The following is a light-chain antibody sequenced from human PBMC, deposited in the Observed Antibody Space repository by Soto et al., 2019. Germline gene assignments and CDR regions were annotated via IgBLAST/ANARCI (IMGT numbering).Light chain of an antibody. CDR1: QSVSGW. CDR3: QHYNDYSYT. J-gene: IGKJ2*01. CDR2: QAS. Sequence: DIQMTQSPSTLSASVGDRVAITSRASQSVSGWLAWYQQKPGKVPKLLIYQASTLEDGVPSRFSGSGSGTEFTLTISSLQPDDSATYYCQHYNDYSYTFGPGTNLEIK. V-gene: IGKV1-5*03.